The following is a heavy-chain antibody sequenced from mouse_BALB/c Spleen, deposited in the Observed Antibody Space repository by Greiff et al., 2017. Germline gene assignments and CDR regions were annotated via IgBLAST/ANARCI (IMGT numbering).Heavy chain of an antibody. CDR3: ARDQGRYWYFDV. CDR1: GFSLTSYG. Sequence: VKLMESGPGLVAPSQSLSITCTVSGFSLTSYGVHWVRQPPGKGLEWLGVIWAGGSTNYNSALMSRLSISKDNSKSQVFLKMNSLQTDDTAMYYCARDQGRYWYFDVWGAGTTVTVSS. V-gene: IGHV2-9*02. J-gene: IGHJ1*01. CDR2: IWAGGST. D-gene: IGHD3-2*02.